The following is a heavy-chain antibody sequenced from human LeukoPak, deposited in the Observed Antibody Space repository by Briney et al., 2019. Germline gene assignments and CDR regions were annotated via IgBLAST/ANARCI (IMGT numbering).Heavy chain of an antibody. CDR3: TTDLTRYSSSWYYFDY. CDR1: GGTFSSYA. J-gene: IGHJ4*02. V-gene: IGHV1-69*05. CDR2: IIPIFGTA. Sequence: SVKVSCKASGGTFSSYAISWVRQAPGQGLEWVGGIIPIFGTANYAQKFQGRVTITTDESTSTAYMELSSLRSEDTAVYYCTTDLTRYSSSWYYFDYWGQGTLVTVSS. D-gene: IGHD6-13*01.